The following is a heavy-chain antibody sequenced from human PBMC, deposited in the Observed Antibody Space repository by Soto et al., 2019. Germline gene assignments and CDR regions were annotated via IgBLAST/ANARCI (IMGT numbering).Heavy chain of an antibody. CDR1: GFAFSSYG. CDR3: ARDASPYYYDSSGGDDAFDI. Sequence: GGSLRLSCAAAGFAFSSYGMHWFRKAPGKGLEWVAVIWYDGSNKYYADSVKGRFTISRDNSKNTLYLQMNSLRAEDTAVYYCARDASPYYYDSSGGDDAFDIWGQGTMVTVSS. V-gene: IGHV3-33*01. CDR2: IWYDGSNK. J-gene: IGHJ3*02. D-gene: IGHD3-22*01.